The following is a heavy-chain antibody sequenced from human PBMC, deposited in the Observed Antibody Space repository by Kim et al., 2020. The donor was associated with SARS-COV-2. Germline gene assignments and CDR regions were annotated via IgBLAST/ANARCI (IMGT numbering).Heavy chain of an antibody. V-gene: IGHV4-34*01. CDR2: INHSGST. Sequence: SETLSLTCAVYGGSFSGYYWSWIRQPPGKGLEWIGEINHSGSTNYNPSLKSRVTISVDTSKNQFSLKLSSVTAADTAVYYCARGWRYSSSWYFRGNQGWFDPWGQGTLVTVSS. CDR3: ARGWRYSSSWYFRGNQGWFDP. J-gene: IGHJ5*02. D-gene: IGHD6-13*01. CDR1: GGSFSGYY.